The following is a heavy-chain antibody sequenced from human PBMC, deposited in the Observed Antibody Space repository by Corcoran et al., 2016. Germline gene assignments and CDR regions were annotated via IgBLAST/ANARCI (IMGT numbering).Heavy chain of an antibody. CDR3: AAKAMWSSGYPGGGAFEI. D-gene: IGHD3-22*01. CDR2: INPSGGST. Sequence: QVQLVQSGAEVKKPGASVKVSCKASGYTFTSYYMHWVRQAPGHGLEWMGIINPSGGSTSYAQKFQGRVTMTMDTSTSTVYMERSSLRSADTAVYYWAAKAMWSSGYPGGGAFEIWGQGTMVTVSS. V-gene: IGHV1-46*01. CDR1: GYTFTSYY. J-gene: IGHJ3*02.